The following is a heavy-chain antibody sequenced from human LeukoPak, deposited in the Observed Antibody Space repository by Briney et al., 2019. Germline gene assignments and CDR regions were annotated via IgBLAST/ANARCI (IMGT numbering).Heavy chain of an antibody. CDR3: TRAPSGYDPNWFDP. CDR1: GFIFGDYA. Sequence: PGGSLRLSCTASGFIFGDYAMSWVRQAPGKGLEWVGFIRSKAYGGTTEYAASVKGRFTISRDDSKSIAYLQMNSLKTEDTAVYYCTRAPSGYDPNWFDPWGQGTLVTVSS. D-gene: IGHD5-12*01. V-gene: IGHV3-49*04. CDR2: IRSKAYGGTT. J-gene: IGHJ5*02.